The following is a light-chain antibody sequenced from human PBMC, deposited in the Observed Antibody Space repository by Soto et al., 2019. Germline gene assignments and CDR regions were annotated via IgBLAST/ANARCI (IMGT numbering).Light chain of an antibody. CDR1: QSISSW. CDR2: SAS. CDR3: QQGDSFPIT. Sequence: DIQMTQSPSSVSASVGDTVTITCRASQSISSWLSWYQQKPGTVPKLLIYSASSLQSGVPSRFSGSGAGTDFTLTITSLQPEDFGIYYCQQGDSFPITFGQGTRLEIK. V-gene: IGKV1-12*01. J-gene: IGKJ5*01.